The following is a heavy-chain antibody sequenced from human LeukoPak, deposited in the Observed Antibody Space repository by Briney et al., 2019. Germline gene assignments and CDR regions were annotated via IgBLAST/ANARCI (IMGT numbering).Heavy chain of an antibody. CDR3: ARYYSGYDPSLAQNFDY. CDR1: GYTFTSYY. D-gene: IGHD5-12*01. J-gene: IGHJ4*02. V-gene: IGHV1-2*02. Sequence: ASVKVSCKASGYTFTSYYMHWVRQAPGQGLEWMGWVNPNSGGTNYAQKFQGRVTMTRDTSISTAYMELSRLRSDDTAVYYCARYYSGYDPSLAQNFDYWGQGTLVTVSS. CDR2: VNPNSGGT.